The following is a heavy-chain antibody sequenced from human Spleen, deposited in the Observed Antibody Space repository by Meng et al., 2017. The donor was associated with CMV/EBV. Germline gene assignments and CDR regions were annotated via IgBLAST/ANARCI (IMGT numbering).Heavy chain of an antibody. V-gene: IGHV1-2*04. D-gene: IGHD1-26*01. CDR1: GYTFTAYY. CDR2: INPSSGGT. CDR3: ARAAGYSSSYYPSDY. Sequence: SGYTFTAYYIHWVRQAPGQGLEWRGCINPSSGGTKYSQKFQGWVTMTRDTSINTAYMELSRLTSDDTAVYYCARAAGYSSSYYPSDYWGPGTLVTVSS. J-gene: IGHJ4*02.